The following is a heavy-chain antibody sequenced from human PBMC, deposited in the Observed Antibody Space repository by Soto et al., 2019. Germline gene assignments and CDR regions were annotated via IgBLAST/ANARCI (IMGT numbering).Heavy chain of an antibody. D-gene: IGHD5-12*01. J-gene: IGHJ3*02. V-gene: IGHV3-30*18. Sequence: QPGGSLRLSCAASGFTFRSYGMHWVRQAPGKGLEWVAVISYDGSNKYYADSVKGRFTISRDNSKNTLYLQMNSLRAEDTAVYYCAKMGGYSGYDDAFDIWGQGTMVTVSS. CDR3: AKMGGYSGYDDAFDI. CDR2: ISYDGSNK. CDR1: GFTFRSYG.